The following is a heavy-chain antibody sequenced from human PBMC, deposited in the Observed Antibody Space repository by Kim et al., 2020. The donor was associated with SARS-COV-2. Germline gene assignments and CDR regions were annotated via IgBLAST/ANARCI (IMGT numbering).Heavy chain of an antibody. V-gene: IGHV3-48*02. D-gene: IGHD3-10*01. Sequence: GRFTISRDNAKNSLYLRMNSLRDEDTAVYYCARDRLLLWFGESSPVWFDPWGQGTLVTVSS. J-gene: IGHJ5*02. CDR3: ARDRLLLWFGESSPVWFDP.